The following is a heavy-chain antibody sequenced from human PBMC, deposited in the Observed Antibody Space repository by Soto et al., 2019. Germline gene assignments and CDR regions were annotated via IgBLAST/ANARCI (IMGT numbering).Heavy chain of an antibody. D-gene: IGHD2-2*01. J-gene: IGHJ5*02. CDR2: VYYSGST. V-gene: IGHV4-39*02. CDR3: ARCTGSCSGTSRYFSFDP. CDR1: GGSIRSSSYY. Sequence: PSETLSLTCSVSGGSIRSSSYYWGWIRQPPGKGLEWLATVYYSGSTYYNPSLRSRLTLAVDTSKNHFSPKVNSVTAADTAVYYCARCTGSCSGTSRYFSFDPWGQGTLVTVSS.